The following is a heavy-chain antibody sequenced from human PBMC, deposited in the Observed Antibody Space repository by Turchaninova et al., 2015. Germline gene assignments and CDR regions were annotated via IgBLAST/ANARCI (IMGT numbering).Heavy chain of an antibody. CDR2: IYWDNET. V-gene: IGHV2-5*02. D-gene: IGHD6-19*01. J-gene: IGHJ4*02. CDR1: GFSLSTHGMG. Sequence: QITLKESGPTLVKPTQTLTLTCTFSGFSLSTHGMGVGWIRQPPGKALEWIALIYWDNETRHSPSLKSRLTITKDTSKNQVVLIMTNMDPVNTATYYCARLGYNRGWSSPYYWGQGTLVTVSS. CDR3: ARLGYNRGWSSPYY.